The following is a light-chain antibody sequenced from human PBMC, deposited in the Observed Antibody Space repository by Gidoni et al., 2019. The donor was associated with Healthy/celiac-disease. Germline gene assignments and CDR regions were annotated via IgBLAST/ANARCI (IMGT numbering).Light chain of an antibody. J-gene: IGKJ3*01. CDR1: QSVSSSY. CDR2: GAS. CDR3: QQYGSLFT. Sequence: EIVLTQSPGTLSLSPGERATLSCRASQSVSSSYLAWYQQKPGQAPRLLIYGASSRATGIPDRFSGSGSGTDFTLTISRLEPEDFAVYYCQQYGSLFTFGPXTKVDIK. V-gene: IGKV3-20*01.